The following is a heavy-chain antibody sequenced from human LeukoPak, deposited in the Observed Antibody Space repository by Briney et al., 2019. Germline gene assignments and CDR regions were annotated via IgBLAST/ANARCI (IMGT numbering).Heavy chain of an antibody. CDR1: GGSFSGYY. D-gene: IGHD3-22*01. J-gene: IGHJ5*02. Sequence: PSETLSLTCAVYGGSFSGYYWSWIRQPPGKGLEWIGYIYYSGSTNYNPSLKSRVTISVDTSKNQFSLKLSSVTAADTAVYYCARATDYYDSSGYTQHPDNWFDPWGQGTLVTVSS. CDR2: IYYSGST. V-gene: IGHV4-59*01. CDR3: ARATDYYDSSGYTQHPDNWFDP.